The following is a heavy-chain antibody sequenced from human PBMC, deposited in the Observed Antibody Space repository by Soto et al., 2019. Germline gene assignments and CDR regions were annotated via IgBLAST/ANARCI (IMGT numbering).Heavy chain of an antibody. CDR2: IYTSGST. D-gene: IGHD4-17*01. V-gene: IGHV4-4*07. CDR3: ARSWDYGDPYYFDY. CDR1: GGSISSYY. Sequence: KTSETLSLTCTVSGGSISSYYWSWIRQPAGKGLEWIGRIYTSGSTNYNPSLKSRVTMSVDTSKNQFSLKLSSVTAADTAVYYCARSWDYGDPYYFDYWGQGXLVTVSS. J-gene: IGHJ4*02.